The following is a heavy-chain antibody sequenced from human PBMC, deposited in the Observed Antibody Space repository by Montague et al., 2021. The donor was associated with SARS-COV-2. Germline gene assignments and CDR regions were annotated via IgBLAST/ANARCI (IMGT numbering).Heavy chain of an antibody. CDR1: GGSISSSSYY. V-gene: IGHV4-39*07. CDR2: IYYSGST. J-gene: IGHJ6*02. D-gene: IGHD3-10*01. CDR3: ARDLAGYYGSGSYGGMDV. Sequence: SETLSLTCTVSGGSISSSSYYWGWIRQPPGKGLEWIGSIYYSGSTYYNPSLKSRVTISVDKSKNQFSLRLSSVTAADTAVYYCARDLAGYYGSGSYGGMDVWGQGTTVTVSS.